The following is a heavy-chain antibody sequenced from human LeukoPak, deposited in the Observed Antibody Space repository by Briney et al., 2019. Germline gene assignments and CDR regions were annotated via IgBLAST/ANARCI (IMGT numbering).Heavy chain of an antibody. CDR1: GFTFSSYS. V-gene: IGHV3-48*02. CDR3: ARAYGGDYGDYDSYFDL. D-gene: IGHD4-17*01. Sequence: GGSLRLSCAASGFTFSSYSMNWVRQAPGKGLEWVSYISSGSSTIYYADPVKGRFTISRDNAKNSLYLQMNSLRDEDTAVYYCARAYGGDYGDYDSYFDLWGRGTLVTVSS. J-gene: IGHJ2*01. CDR2: ISSGSSTI.